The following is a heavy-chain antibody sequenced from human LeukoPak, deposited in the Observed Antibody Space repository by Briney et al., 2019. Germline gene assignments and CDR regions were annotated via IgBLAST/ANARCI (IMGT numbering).Heavy chain of an antibody. V-gene: IGHV3-73*01. Sequence: PGGSLRLYCAASGFTFSDSAMHWVRQASGKGLEWVGRIRSKANSYATAYAASVKGRFTISRDDSKNTAYLQMNSLKTEDTAVYYCTSITMVRGVIAFDIWGQGTMVTVSS. J-gene: IGHJ3*02. CDR3: TSITMVRGVIAFDI. D-gene: IGHD3-10*01. CDR2: IRSKANSYAT. CDR1: GFTFSDSA.